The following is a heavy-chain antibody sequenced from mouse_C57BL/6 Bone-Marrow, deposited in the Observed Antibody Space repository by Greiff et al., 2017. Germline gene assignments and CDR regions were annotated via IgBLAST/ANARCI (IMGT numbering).Heavy chain of an antibody. D-gene: IGHD2-3*01. J-gene: IGHJ2*01. CDR2: IYPGSGST. CDR1: GYTFTSYW. Sequence: QVQLQQPGAELVKPGASVKMSCKASGYTFTSYWITWVTQRPGQGLEWIGDIYPGSGSTNYNEKFKSKATLTVDTSSSTAYMQLSSLTSEDSAVYYCARRGWLLRDFDYWGQGTTLTVSS. CDR3: ARRGWLLRDFDY. V-gene: IGHV1-55*01.